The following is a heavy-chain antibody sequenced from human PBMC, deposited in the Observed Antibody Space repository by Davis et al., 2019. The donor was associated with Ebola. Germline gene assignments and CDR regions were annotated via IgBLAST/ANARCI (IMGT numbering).Heavy chain of an antibody. CDR3: ARHWGGYFQY. J-gene: IGHJ1*01. D-gene: IGHD3-16*01. Sequence: SETLSLTCTVSGGSINTDYWSWIRQTPGKGLEWIGYIYNGGSTDYNPSLKSRATISLDTSKRQVSLNLSSVTAADTAVYYCARHWGGYFQYWGQGTLVTVSS. CDR1: GGSINTDY. CDR2: IYNGGST. V-gene: IGHV4-59*08.